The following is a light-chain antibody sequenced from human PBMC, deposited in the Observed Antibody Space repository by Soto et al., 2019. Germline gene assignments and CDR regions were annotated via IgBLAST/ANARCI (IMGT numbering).Light chain of an antibody. CDR3: QQYENLPT. V-gene: IGKV1-33*01. Sequence: IQVTQNTSSLSASVGDRVTITCQASQNINNYLNWYQQKPGRAPKLLIYDASNLEAGVPSRFRGSGSGTDFTFTISRLQPEDIATYYCQQYENLPTFGQGTRLEI. J-gene: IGKJ5*01. CDR1: QNINNY. CDR2: DAS.